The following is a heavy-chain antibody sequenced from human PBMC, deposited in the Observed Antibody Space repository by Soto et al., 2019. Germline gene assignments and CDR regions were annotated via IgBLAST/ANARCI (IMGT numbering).Heavy chain of an antibody. D-gene: IGHD6-19*01. CDR1: GFTFSSYS. CDR2: IRSSSSPI. V-gene: IGHV3-48*01. CDR3: ARDEQWLVQGAFDI. J-gene: IGHJ3*02. Sequence: GGSLRLSCAASGFTFSSYSMNWVRQAPGKGLEWVSYIRSSSSPIYYADSVKGRFTISRDNAKNSLYLQMNSLRAEDTAVYYCARDEQWLVQGAFDIWGQGTMVTVSS.